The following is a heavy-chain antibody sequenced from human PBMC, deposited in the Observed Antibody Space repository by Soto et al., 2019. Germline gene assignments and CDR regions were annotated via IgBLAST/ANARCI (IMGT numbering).Heavy chain of an antibody. CDR3: ASCRGSVVCDY. CDR1: GGSISSPKW. V-gene: IGHV4-4*02. CDR2: VYHSGIS. J-gene: IGHJ4*02. D-gene: IGHD2-15*01. Sequence: QVQLQESGPGLVKPSGTLALTCAVSGGSISSPKWWTWVRQPPGKGLEWIGEVYHSGISNYNPSLKSPVTISVDNSKNHFSLRLTSVTATDTAIYYCASCRGSVVCDYWGQGALVTVSS.